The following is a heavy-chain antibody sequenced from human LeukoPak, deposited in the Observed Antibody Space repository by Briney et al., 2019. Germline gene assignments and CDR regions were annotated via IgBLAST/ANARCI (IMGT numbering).Heavy chain of an antibody. CDR1: EFTFSSYA. Sequence: GGSLRLSCAGSEFTFSSYAMSWVRQAPGKGLEWVSAISGGGDSTYYADSVKGRFTISRDNSKNTLYLQMNSLRAEDTAIYYCANLLGIQLWFTWGQGTLVTVSS. V-gene: IGHV3-23*01. CDR2: ISGGGDST. D-gene: IGHD5-18*01. CDR3: ANLLGIQLWFT. J-gene: IGHJ5*02.